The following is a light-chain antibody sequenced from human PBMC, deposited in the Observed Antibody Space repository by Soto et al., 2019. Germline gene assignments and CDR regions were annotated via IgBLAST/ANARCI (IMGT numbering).Light chain of an antibody. CDR3: QQYNSYPVT. J-gene: IGKJ2*01. CDR1: QSISSW. CDR2: DAS. V-gene: IGKV1-5*01. Sequence: DIQMTQSPSTLSASVGDRVTITCRDSQSISSWLAWYQQKPGKDPKLLIYDASSLESGVPSRFSGSGSGTEFTLTISSLQPDDFATYYCQQYNSYPVTCGKGTKREIK.